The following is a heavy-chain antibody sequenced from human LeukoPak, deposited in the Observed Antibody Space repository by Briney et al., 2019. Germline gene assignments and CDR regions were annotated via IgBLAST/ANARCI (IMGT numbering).Heavy chain of an antibody. CDR1: GFTFSSYS. Sequence: GGSLRLSCAASGFTFSSYSMNWVRQAPGKGLEWVSSISSSSSYIYYADSVNGRFTISRDNAKNSLYLQMNSLRAEDTAVYYCARDTRYYYDSSGSDYWGQGTLVTVSS. J-gene: IGHJ4*02. V-gene: IGHV3-21*01. D-gene: IGHD3-22*01. CDR2: ISSSSSYI. CDR3: ARDTRYYYDSSGSDY.